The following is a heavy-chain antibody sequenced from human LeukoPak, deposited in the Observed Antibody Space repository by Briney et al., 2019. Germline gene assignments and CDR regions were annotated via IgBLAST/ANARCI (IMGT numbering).Heavy chain of an antibody. V-gene: IGHV1-8*01. J-gene: IGHJ4*02. CDR3: ARASRRYCSGGSCYQPKSDY. CDR2: MNPNSGNT. D-gene: IGHD2-15*01. CDR1: GYTFTSYD. Sequence: GASVKVSCKASGYTFTSYDINWVRQATGQGLEWMGWMNPNSGNTGYARKFQGRVTMTRNTSISTAYMELSSLRSEDTAVYYCARASRRYCSGGSCYQPKSDYWGQGTLVTVSS.